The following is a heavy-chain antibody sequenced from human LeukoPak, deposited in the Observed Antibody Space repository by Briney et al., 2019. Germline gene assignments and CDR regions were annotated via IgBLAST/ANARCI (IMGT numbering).Heavy chain of an antibody. CDR1: GDSISNYY. Sequence: SETLSLTCSVSGDSISNYYWGWIRQPPGKGLEWIGSIYYSGSTYYNPSLKSRVTISVDTSKNQFSLKLSSVTAADTAVYYCASYGSGSYYPPNFLDYWGQGTLVTVSS. J-gene: IGHJ4*02. D-gene: IGHD3-10*01. CDR2: IYYSGST. V-gene: IGHV4-39*01. CDR3: ASYGSGSYYPPNFLDY.